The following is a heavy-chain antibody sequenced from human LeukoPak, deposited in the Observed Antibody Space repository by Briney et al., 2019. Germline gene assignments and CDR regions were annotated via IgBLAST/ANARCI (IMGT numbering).Heavy chain of an antibody. CDR3: AKSEIAGYYMDV. V-gene: IGHV3-7*01. CDR2: IKQDGSEK. D-gene: IGHD5-24*01. J-gene: IGHJ6*03. Sequence: GGSLRLSCAASGFTFSSYWMSWVRQAPGKGLEWVANIKQDGSEKYYVDSVKGRFTISRDNAKKTLFLQMNSLRVEDTAVYYCAKSEIAGYYMDVWGKGTTVTVSS. CDR1: GFTFSSYW.